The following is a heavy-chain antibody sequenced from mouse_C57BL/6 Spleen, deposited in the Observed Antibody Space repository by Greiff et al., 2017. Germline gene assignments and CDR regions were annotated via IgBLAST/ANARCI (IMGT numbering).Heavy chain of an antibody. V-gene: IGHV1-72*01. Sequence: VQLQQPGAELVKPGASVTLSCKASGYTFTSSWMHWVKQRPGRGLAWIGRIDPNSGGTQYNAKFKSKATLPVDYPSSTANMQLSSLTSEDSAVYYCANWDGFAYWGQGTLVTVSA. D-gene: IGHD4-1*01. J-gene: IGHJ3*01. CDR2: IDPNSGGT. CDR3: ANWDGFAY. CDR1: GYTFTSSW.